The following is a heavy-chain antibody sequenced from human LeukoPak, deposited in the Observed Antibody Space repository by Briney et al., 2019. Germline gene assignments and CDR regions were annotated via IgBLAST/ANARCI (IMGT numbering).Heavy chain of an antibody. J-gene: IGHJ6*03. D-gene: IGHD3-10*01. CDR3: ARDGKMVRGVIEGRDYYYMDV. V-gene: IGHV3-7*01. Sequence: GGSLRLSCATSGFTFSNYWMTWVRQTPGKGLEWVANIKQDESEKYYVDSVKGRFTISRDNAKNSLYLQMSSLRAEDTAVYYCARDGKMVRGVIEGRDYYYMDVWGKGTTVTISS. CDR2: IKQDESEK. CDR1: GFTFSNYW.